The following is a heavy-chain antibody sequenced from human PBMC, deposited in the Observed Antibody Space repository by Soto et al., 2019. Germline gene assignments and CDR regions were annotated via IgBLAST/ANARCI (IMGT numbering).Heavy chain of an antibody. CDR2: ISGSGGST. CDR1: GFTFSNAW. V-gene: IGHV3-23*01. Sequence: GGSLRLSCAASGFTFSNAWINWVRQAPGKGLEWVSAISGSGGSTYYADSVKGRFTISRDNSKNALYLQMNSLRAEDTAVYYCSKTYYYDSSGVVNRFDPWGQGTLVTVSS. D-gene: IGHD3-22*01. CDR3: SKTYYYDSSGVVNRFDP. J-gene: IGHJ5*02.